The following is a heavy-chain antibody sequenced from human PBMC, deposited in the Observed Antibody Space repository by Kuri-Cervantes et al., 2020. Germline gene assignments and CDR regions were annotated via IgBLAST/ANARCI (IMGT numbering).Heavy chain of an antibody. CDR3: ARDHQYSSGWYGAGYYYYYYMDV. D-gene: IGHD6-19*01. CDR2: IYSCGST. Sequence: GGSLRLSCAASGFTVSSNYMSWVRQAPGKGLEWVSVIYSCGSTYYADSVKGRFTISRDNSKNTLYLQMNSLRAEDTAVYYCARDHQYSSGWYGAGYYYYYYMDVWGKGTTVTVSS. CDR1: GFTVSSNY. J-gene: IGHJ6*03. V-gene: IGHV3-66*03.